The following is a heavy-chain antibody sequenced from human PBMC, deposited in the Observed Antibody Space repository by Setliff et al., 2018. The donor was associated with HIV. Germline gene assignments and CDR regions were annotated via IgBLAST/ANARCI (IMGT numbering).Heavy chain of an antibody. V-gene: IGHV4-39*01. CDR2: ISYTGST. J-gene: IGHJ4*02. D-gene: IGHD3-9*01. CDR3: ARQTWEYYDTLTGYYRSPKNFDS. CDR1: GGSINRSNYY. Sequence: PSDTLSLTCTVPGGSINRSNYYWGWIRQPPGKGLEWIGTISYTGSTYYDPSLKSRVTISLDTSKNQFFLKLSSVTAPDTAIYYCARQTWEYYDTLTGYYRSPKNFDSWGQGTLVTVSS.